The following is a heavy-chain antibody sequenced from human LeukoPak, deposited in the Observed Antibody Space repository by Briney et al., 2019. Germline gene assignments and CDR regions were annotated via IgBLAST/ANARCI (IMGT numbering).Heavy chain of an antibody. CDR1: GFTLSNFW. D-gene: IGHD1-14*01. CDR2: INRDGTQK. V-gene: IGHV3-7*01. Sequence: GGSLRLSCAASGFTLSNFWMNWVRQAPGKGLEWVAIINRDGTQKHYVDSVKGRFTISRDNSKNTLYLQMNSLRAEDTAVYYCARDRTGYFDYWGQGTLVTVSS. J-gene: IGHJ4*02. CDR3: ARDRTGYFDY.